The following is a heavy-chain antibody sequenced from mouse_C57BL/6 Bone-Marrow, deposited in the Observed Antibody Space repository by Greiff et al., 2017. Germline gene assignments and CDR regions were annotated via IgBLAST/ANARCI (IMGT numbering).Heavy chain of an antibody. V-gene: IGHV5-9-1*02. CDR2: ISSGGDYI. D-gene: IGHD1-1*01. CDR3: TRAQYYGSLVRFDY. J-gene: IGHJ2*01. Sequence: EVQGVESGEGLVKPGGSLKLSCAASGFTFSSYAMSWVRQTPEKRLEWVAYISSGGDYIYYADTVKGRFTISRDNARNTLYLQLSSLKSEDTAMYYCTRAQYYGSLVRFDYWGQGTTLTVSS. CDR1: GFTFSSYA.